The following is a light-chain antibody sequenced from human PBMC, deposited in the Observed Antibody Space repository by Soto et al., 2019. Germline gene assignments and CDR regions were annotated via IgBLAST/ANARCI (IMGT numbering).Light chain of an antibody. Sequence: EVVVPRSAVTVSMSPGVAVSVSCRASQSLRSNLAWYQRKPGQTPRLLIYSASTRATGVPARFSGSGSGTEFTLTIGSLQPEDFGTYYCHQTYSTPQTFGQGTKVDIK. CDR1: QSLRSN. V-gene: IGKV3-15*01. J-gene: IGKJ1*01. CDR3: HQTYSTPQT. CDR2: SAS.